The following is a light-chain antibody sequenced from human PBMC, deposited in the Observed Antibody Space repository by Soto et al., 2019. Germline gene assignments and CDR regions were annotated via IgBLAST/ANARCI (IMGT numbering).Light chain of an antibody. Sequence: DIQMTQSPSTLSGSVGDRVTITCRASQTISSWLAWYQQKPGKAPKLLIYDAFNLESGVPSRFSGSGSGTDFTLIISSLQPEDFATYYCQQSYSTPWTFGQGTKVDIK. CDR2: DAF. J-gene: IGKJ1*01. CDR1: QTISSW. V-gene: IGKV1-5*01. CDR3: QQSYSTPWT.